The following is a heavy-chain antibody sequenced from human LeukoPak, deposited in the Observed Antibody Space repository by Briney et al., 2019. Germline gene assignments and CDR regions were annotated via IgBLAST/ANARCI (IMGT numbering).Heavy chain of an antibody. D-gene: IGHD3-22*01. CDR1: GYTFTSYG. V-gene: IGHV1-2*02. Sequence: ASVKVSCKASGYTFTSYGISWVRQAPGQGLEWMGWINPNSGGTNYAQKFQGRVTMTRDTSISTAYMELSRLRSDDTAVYYCARDDYYDSSGYYSDAFDIWGQGTMVTVSS. CDR2: INPNSGGT. J-gene: IGHJ3*02. CDR3: ARDDYYDSSGYYSDAFDI.